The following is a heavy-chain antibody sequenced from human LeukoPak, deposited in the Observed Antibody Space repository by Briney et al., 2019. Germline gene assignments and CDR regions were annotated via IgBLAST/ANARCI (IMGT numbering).Heavy chain of an antibody. Sequence: GGSLRLSCAASGFTFSSYAMSWVRQAPGKGLEWVSAITASGGKTYYAVSVRGRFTISRDNSKNTLYLQMNSLRAEDTAVYYCASPSLRYSSSWYYFDYWGQGTLVTVSS. V-gene: IGHV3-23*01. CDR2: ITASGGKT. CDR3: ASPSLRYSSSWYYFDY. D-gene: IGHD6-13*01. J-gene: IGHJ4*02. CDR1: GFTFSSYA.